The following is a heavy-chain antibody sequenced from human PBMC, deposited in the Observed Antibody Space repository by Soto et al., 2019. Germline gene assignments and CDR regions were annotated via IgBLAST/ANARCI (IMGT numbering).Heavy chain of an antibody. V-gene: IGHV4-39*01. CDR2: IYYSGST. CDR1: GDSITSSRYY. D-gene: IGHD3-3*01. CDR3: ARGTYFDFWSGYGGMDF. Sequence: PSETLSLTCTVSGDSITSSRYYWVWIRQPPGRGLEWAGSIYYSGSTYYSPSLKSRVTISVDTSMNQFSLELSSVTAADTAVYYCARGTYFDFWSGYGGMDFWGQGTTVTVSS. J-gene: IGHJ6*02.